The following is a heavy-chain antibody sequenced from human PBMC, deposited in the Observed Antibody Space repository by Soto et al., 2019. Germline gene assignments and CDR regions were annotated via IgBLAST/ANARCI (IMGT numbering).Heavy chain of an antibody. Sequence: ASVKVSCKASGYTFTSYGISWVRQAPGQGLEWMGWISAYNGNTNYAQKLQGRVTMTTDTSTSTAYMELRSLRSDDTAVYYCARVSSYRNYDCGMDVWGQGTTVTVSS. D-gene: IGHD4-17*01. CDR2: ISAYNGNT. J-gene: IGHJ6*02. CDR3: ARVSSYRNYDCGMDV. CDR1: GYTFTSYG. V-gene: IGHV1-18*04.